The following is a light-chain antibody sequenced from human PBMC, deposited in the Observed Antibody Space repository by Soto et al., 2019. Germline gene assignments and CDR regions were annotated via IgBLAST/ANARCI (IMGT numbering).Light chain of an antibody. CDR3: AAWGDSLSGWV. J-gene: IGLJ3*02. Sequence: QSVLTQPPSASETPGQRVTISCSGSSSNIGSNHVYWYQHLPGTAPKLLIYRNNQRPSGVPDRFSGSKSGTSASLAISGLRSEDEADYYCAAWGDSLSGWVFGGGTKLTVL. CDR1: SSNIGSNH. V-gene: IGLV1-47*01. CDR2: RNN.